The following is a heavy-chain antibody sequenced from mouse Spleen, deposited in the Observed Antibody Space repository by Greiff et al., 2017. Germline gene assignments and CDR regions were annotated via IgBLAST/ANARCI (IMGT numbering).Heavy chain of an antibody. CDR3: ATSHYGGVPY. CDR1: GYAFTGDY. J-gene: IGHJ3*01. D-gene: IGHD1-1*01. Sequence: VQLQQSGPELVKPGASVKISCKASGYAFTGDYMNWVKQSPEKSLEWIGEINPNTGDTTYNQNFKAKATLTVDKSSSTAYMQLKSLTSEDSAVYYCATSHYGGVPYWGQGTLVTVSA. V-gene: IGHV1-42*01. CDR2: INPNTGDT.